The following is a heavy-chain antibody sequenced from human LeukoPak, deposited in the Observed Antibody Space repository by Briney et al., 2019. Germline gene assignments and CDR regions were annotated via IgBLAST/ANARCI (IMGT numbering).Heavy chain of an antibody. CDR1: GFTFSTYW. V-gene: IGHV3-7*01. J-gene: IGHJ4*02. Sequence: PGGSLRLSCAASGFTFSTYWMSWVRQAPGKGLEWVANIRQDGSDKYYVDSVKGRFTISRDNAKNSLYLQMNSLRAEDTAVYYCARDGGSAIPFDNWGQGTLVTVSS. CDR2: IRQDGSDK. CDR3: ARDGGSAIPFDN.